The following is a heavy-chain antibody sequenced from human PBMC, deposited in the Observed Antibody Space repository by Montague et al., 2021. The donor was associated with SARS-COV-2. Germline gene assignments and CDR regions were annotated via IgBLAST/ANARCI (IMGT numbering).Heavy chain of an antibody. CDR3: ARGAGRGSGYGKYYYYYYGMDV. V-gene: IGHV4-61*01. CDR2: IDYSGST. D-gene: IGHD5-12*01. J-gene: IGHJ6*02. CDR1: GGAVIRSSYD. Sequence: SETLSLTCTVSGGAVIRSSYDWRWIRQPPGKGLVWIGYIDYSGSTNYNPSLKSRVTISVDTSKNQFSLKLSSVTAADTAVYYCARGAGRGSGYGKYYYYYYGMDVWGQGTTVTVSS.